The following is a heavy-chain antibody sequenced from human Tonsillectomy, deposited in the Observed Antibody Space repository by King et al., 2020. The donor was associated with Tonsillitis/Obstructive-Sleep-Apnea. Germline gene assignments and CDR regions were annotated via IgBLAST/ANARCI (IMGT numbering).Heavy chain of an antibody. J-gene: IGHJ4*02. CDR3: AKDRVSGSYFSLDS. Sequence: VQLVESGGGLVQPGGSLRLSCAASGFTFINYAMSWVRQAPGKGLEWVSTISGSGGTTYYADSVKGRFTISRDNSKNTLYLQMNSLRAEDTAVYFCAKDRVSGSYFSLDSWGQGALVTVSS. V-gene: IGHV3-23*04. D-gene: IGHD1-26*01. CDR2: ISGSGGTT. CDR1: GFTFINYA.